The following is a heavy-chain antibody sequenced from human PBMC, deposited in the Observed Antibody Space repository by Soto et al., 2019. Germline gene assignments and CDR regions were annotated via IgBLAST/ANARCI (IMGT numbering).Heavy chain of an antibody. CDR3: ARDQAIFGVGGMDV. V-gene: IGHV4-59*01. J-gene: IGHJ6*02. D-gene: IGHD3-3*01. CDR2: IYYSGSI. CDR1: GGSISSYY. Sequence: SETLSLTCPVSGGSISSYYWSWIRQPPGKGLEWIGYIYYSGSINYNPSLKSRVTISVDTSKNQFSLKLSSVTAADTAVYYCARDQAIFGVGGMDVWGQGTTVTVSS.